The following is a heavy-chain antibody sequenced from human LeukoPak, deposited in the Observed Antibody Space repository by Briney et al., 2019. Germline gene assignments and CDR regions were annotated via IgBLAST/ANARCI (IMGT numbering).Heavy chain of an antibody. CDR2: INPSGGST. CDR1: GYTFTSYY. CDR3: ARDYYDSSGYSTDFDY. J-gene: IGHJ4*02. Sequence: GASVTVSCKASGYTFTSYYMHWVRQAPGQGLEWMGIINPSGGSTSYAQKFQGRVTMTRDTSTSTVYMELSSLRSEDTAVYYCARDYYDSSGYSTDFDYWGQGTLVTVSS. D-gene: IGHD3-22*01. V-gene: IGHV1-46*01.